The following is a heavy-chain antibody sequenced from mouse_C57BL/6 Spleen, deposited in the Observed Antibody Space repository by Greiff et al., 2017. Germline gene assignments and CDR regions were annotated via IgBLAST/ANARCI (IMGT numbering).Heavy chain of an antibody. J-gene: IGHJ1*03. CDR2: IRNKANGYTT. Sequence: EVMLVESGGGLVQPGASLRLSCAASGFTFTDYYMSWVRQPPGKAPEWLAFIRNKANGYTTEYTASVKGRFTISRDNSQNILYLQMNTLRAEDSATYYCVKAVRRRDGVYWYFDVWGTGTTVTVSS. D-gene: IGHD1-2*01. V-gene: IGHV7-4*01. CDR1: GFTFTDYY. CDR3: VKAVRRRDGVYWYFDV.